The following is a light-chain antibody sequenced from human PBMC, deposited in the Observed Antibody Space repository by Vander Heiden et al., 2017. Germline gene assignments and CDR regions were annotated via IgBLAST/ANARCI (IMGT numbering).Light chain of an antibody. CDR1: QSVSSN. CDR3: QQYNNWPPLT. Sequence: EIVMTQSPATLSVSPGESATLSCRASQSVSSNLAWYQQKPGQAPRLLIYGASTRDTGIPARFSGSGSGTEFTLTISSLQSEDFAVYYCQQYNNWPPLTFGGGTKVEIK. J-gene: IGKJ4*01. CDR2: GAS. V-gene: IGKV3-15*01.